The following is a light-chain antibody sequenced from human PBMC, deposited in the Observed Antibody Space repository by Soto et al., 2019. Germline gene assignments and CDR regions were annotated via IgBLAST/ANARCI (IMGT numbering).Light chain of an antibody. J-gene: IGLJ3*02. V-gene: IGLV2-8*01. Sequence: QSALTQPPSASWSPGQAVTISCTGSSSDVGGYNYVSWYQQHPGKAPKLMIYEVSKRPSGVPDRFSGSKSGNTASLTVSGLQAEDEADYYCSSYAGSNNLWVFGGGTKLTLL. CDR1: SSDVGGYNY. CDR2: EVS. CDR3: SSYAGSNNLWV.